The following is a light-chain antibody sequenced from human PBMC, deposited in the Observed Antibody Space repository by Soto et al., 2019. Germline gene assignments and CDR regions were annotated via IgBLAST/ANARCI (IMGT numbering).Light chain of an antibody. V-gene: IGKV3-15*01. J-gene: IGKJ1*01. Sequence: EVVMTQSPATLSVSPGERATLSCRASQSVSSNLAWYQQNPGQPPRLLIYGASTRATGTPARFSGSGSGTEFTLTIYSLQSEDFAVYYCQQYGNWPQTFGQGTKVEIK. CDR3: QQYGNWPQT. CDR2: GAS. CDR1: QSVSSN.